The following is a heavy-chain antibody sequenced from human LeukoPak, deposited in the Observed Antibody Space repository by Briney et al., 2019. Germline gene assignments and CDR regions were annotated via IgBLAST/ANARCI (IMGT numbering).Heavy chain of an antibody. CDR2: ISYDGSNK. J-gene: IGHJ4*02. CDR1: GFTFSSYA. D-gene: IGHD6-25*01. V-gene: IGHV3-30-3*01. CDR3: ARAGIAADFDY. Sequence: GGSLRLSCAASGFTFSSYAMHWVRQAPGKGLEWVAVISYDGSNKYYADSVKGRFTISRDNSKNTLYLQMNSLRAEDTAVYYCARAGIAADFDYWGRGTLVTVSS.